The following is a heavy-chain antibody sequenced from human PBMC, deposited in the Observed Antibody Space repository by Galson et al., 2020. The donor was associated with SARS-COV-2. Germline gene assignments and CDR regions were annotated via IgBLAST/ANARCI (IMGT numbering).Heavy chain of an antibody. V-gene: IGHV3-23*01. J-gene: IGHJ1*01. CDR1: GLPFSTYA. Sequence: GGSLRLSCAVSGLPFSTYAMTWVRQTSSKGLQWVAAITDNGYNTYYAGSLRGRFTISRDNYNNMVYLQMNSLGAEDTAVYYCATFDNSGLYGGPRYMAPWGQGTLGGVSS. CDR2: ITDNGYNT. D-gene: IGHD3-22*01. CDR3: ATFDNSGLYGGPRYMAP.